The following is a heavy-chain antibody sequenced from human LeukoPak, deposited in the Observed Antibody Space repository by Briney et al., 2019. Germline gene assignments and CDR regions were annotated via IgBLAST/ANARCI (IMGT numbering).Heavy chain of an antibody. CDR1: GDTFIRYG. Sequence: ASVKVSCKASGDTFIRYGITWVRQAPGQGLEWMGWISTGNGNTNYGQKFQGRVTMTTDTSTGTAYMELRSLRSDDTAMYYCARANNWNYTLGYWGQGTLVTVSS. V-gene: IGHV1-18*01. D-gene: IGHD1-7*01. CDR2: ISTGNGNT. J-gene: IGHJ4*02. CDR3: ARANNWNYTLGY.